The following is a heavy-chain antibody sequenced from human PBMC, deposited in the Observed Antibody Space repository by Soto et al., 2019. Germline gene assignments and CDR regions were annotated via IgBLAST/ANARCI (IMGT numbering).Heavy chain of an antibody. CDR3: ARAGVTGSGSDYTYSSYNYFGMDV. CDR1: GFTFSSYG. D-gene: IGHD3-10*01. J-gene: IGHJ6*02. CDR2: ISYDGSNK. V-gene: IGHV3-30*03. Sequence: GGSLRLSCAASGFTFSSYGMHWVRQAPGKGLEWVAVISYDGSNKYYADSVKGHVTISSDKSISTAYLQWSSLKASDTAMYYCARAGVTGSGSDYTYSSYNYFGMDVWGQGTTVTVSS.